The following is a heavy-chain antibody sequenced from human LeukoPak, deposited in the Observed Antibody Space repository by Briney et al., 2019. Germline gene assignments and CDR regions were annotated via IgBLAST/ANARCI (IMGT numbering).Heavy chain of an antibody. V-gene: IGHV4-39*07. CDR3: ARADSFDY. CDR2: IYYSGST. D-gene: IGHD2-15*01. CDR1: GGSISSSSYY. Sequence: SETLSLTCTVSGGSISSSSYYWGWIRQPPGKGLEWIGSIYYSGSTYYNPSLKSRVTISVDTSKNQFSLKLSSVTAADTALYYCARADSFDYWGQGTLVTVSS. J-gene: IGHJ4*02.